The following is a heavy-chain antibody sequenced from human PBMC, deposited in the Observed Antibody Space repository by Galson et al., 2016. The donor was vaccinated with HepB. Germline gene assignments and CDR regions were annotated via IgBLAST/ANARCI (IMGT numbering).Heavy chain of an antibody. Sequence: SVEVSCKASGGSFSNYAISWVRQAPGQGLEWVGGIIPMLGTTNYAQKFLGRVTITADESTSTAYMELNSLRSEDTAMFFCARDSRIGVPSYYYAMDVWGQGTTVTVSS. J-gene: IGHJ6*02. CDR2: IIPMLGTT. V-gene: IGHV1-69*13. CDR3: ARDSRIGVPSYYYAMDV. CDR1: GGSFSNYA. D-gene: IGHD6-19*01.